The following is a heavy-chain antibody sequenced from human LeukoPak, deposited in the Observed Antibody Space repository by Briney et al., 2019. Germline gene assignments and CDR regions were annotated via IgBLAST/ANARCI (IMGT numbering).Heavy chain of an antibody. Sequence: ASVKVSCKASGYTFTDYYMHWVRQAPGQGLEWMGGIIPIFGTANYAQKFQGRVTITADESTSTAYMELSSLRPEDTAVYYCAEGRDGYNRYWGQGTLVTVSS. CDR2: IIPIFGTA. V-gene: IGHV1-69*13. CDR1: GYTFTDYY. D-gene: IGHD5-24*01. CDR3: AEGRDGYNRY. J-gene: IGHJ4*02.